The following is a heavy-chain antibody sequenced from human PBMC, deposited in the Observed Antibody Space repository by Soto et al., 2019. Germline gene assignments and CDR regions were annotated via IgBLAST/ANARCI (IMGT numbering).Heavy chain of an antibody. CDR3: TTSPTDEYFPIDP. CDR1: GFTFSNAW. V-gene: IGHV3-15*01. J-gene: IGHJ5*02. D-gene: IGHD6-6*01. Sequence: PGGSLRLSCAASGFTFSNAWMSWVRQAPGKGLEWVGRIKSKTDGGTTDYAAPVKGRFNISRDDSKNTLYLQMNSLKTEYTAVYYCTTSPTDEYFPIDPWGQGTLVTVSS. CDR2: IKSKTDGGTT.